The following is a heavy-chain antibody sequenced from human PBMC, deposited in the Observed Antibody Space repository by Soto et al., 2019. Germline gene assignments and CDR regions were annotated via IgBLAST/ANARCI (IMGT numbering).Heavy chain of an antibody. CDR2: IYFSGVT. CDR3: ASRSGRWLHYLSVDL. D-gene: IGHD1-26*01. V-gene: IGHV4-59*08. J-gene: IGHJ2*01. Sequence: QVQLQESVPGLVKPSETLSLPCTISGGSFSSDYWTCIPQSPGKGLEWIGYIYFSGVTNYNPSLTGRVTMSVETGKNQFSIKLRSATAADTAVYYCASRSGRWLHYLSVDLWGRGTLVCVSS. CDR1: GGSFSSDY.